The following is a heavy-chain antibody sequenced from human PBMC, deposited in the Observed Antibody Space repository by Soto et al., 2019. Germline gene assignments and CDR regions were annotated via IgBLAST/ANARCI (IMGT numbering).Heavy chain of an antibody. D-gene: IGHD1-1*01. CDR1: GGSISSSSYY. CDR2: IYYSGST. Sequence: SETLSLTCTVSGGSISSSSYYWGWIRQPPGKGLEWIGSIYYSGSTYYNPSLKSRVTISVDTSKNQFSLKLSSVTAADTAVYYGARNSGTWAGSVWFAPWGKETLVTVSS. CDR3: ARNSGTWAGSVWFAP. V-gene: IGHV4-39*01. J-gene: IGHJ5*02.